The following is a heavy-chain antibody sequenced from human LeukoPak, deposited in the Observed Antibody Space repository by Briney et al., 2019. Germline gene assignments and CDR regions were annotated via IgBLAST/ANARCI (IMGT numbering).Heavy chain of an antibody. Sequence: ASVKVSCKASGYTFTGYYMHWVRQAPGQGLEWMGWINPNSGGTNYAQKFQGRVTMTRDTSISTAYMELSRLRSDDTAVYYCARGSGYSYGPLYDHVWGSYRYGLDYWGQGTLVTVSS. D-gene: IGHD3-16*02. CDR3: ARGSGYSYGPLYDHVWGSYRYGLDY. V-gene: IGHV1-2*02. CDR1: GYTFTGYY. J-gene: IGHJ4*02. CDR2: INPNSGGT.